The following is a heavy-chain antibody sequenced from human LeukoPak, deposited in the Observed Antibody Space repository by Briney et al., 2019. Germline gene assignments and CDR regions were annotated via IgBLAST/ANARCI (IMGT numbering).Heavy chain of an antibody. CDR2: IYHSGST. D-gene: IGHD1-20*01. J-gene: IGHJ5*02. V-gene: IGHV4-38-2*02. CDR1: GYSISSGYY. Sequence: KASETLSLTCTVSGYSISSGYYWGWIRQPPGKGLEWIGSIYHSGSTYYNPSLKSRVTISVDTSKNQFSLKLSSVTAADTAVYYCARDWRDNWNPNWFDPWGQGTLVTVSS. CDR3: ARDWRDNWNPNWFDP.